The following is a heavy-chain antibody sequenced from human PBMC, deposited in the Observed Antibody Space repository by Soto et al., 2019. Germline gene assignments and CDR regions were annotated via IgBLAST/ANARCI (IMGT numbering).Heavy chain of an antibody. V-gene: IGHV3-74*01. Sequence: GGSLRLSCAASGFTFSRYWMHWVRQAPGKGLVWVSRISYDESTTDYADSVKGRFTISRDSAKNTLYLQMNSLRAEDTAVYFRQRGGANTAMAHDYWGQGTLATVSS. J-gene: IGHJ4*02. CDR2: ISYDESTT. CDR3: QRGGANTAMAHDY. CDR1: GFTFSRYW. D-gene: IGHD5-18*01.